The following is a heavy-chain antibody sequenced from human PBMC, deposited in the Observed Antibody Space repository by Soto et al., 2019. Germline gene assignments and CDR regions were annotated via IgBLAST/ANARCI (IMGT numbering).Heavy chain of an antibody. J-gene: IGHJ4*02. V-gene: IGHV4-59*08. CDR3: ARRYGANFDY. CDR2: IYYSGST. Sequence: QVQLQESGPGLVKPSETLSLTCTVSGGSISSYYWSWIRQPPGKGLEWIGYIYYSGSTNYNPSLXRGAXTXIDTSKNQFALKLSSVTAADTAVYYCARRYGANFDYWGQGTLVTVSS. CDR1: GGSISSYY. D-gene: IGHD4-17*01.